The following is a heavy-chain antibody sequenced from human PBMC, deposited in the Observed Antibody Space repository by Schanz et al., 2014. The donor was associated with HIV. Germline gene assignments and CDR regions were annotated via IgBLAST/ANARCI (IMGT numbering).Heavy chain of an antibody. CDR3: TTPFYSSDYYPGY. CDR2: ISYDGSNK. D-gene: IGHD4-17*01. CDR1: GFTFSSYG. J-gene: IGHJ4*02. Sequence: QVQLVESGGGVVQPGRSLRLSCAASGFTFSSYGMHWVRQAPGKGLEWVAVISYDGSNKYYADSVKGRFTISRDISKNTLYLQMNSLKTEDTAVYYCTTPFYSSDYYPGYWGQGTLVTVSS. V-gene: IGHV3-30*03.